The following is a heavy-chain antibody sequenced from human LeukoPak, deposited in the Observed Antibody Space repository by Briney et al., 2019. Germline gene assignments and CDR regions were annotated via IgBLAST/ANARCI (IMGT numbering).Heavy chain of an antibody. V-gene: IGHV4-34*01. CDR3: ARGGLYPYYYYMDV. CDR2: INHSGST. Sequence: SETLSLTCAVYGGSFSGYYWSWIRQPPGKGLEWIGEINHSGSTNYNPSLKSRVTISVDTSKNQFSLKLSSVTAADTAVYYCARGGLYPYYYYMDVWGKGTTVTVSS. D-gene: IGHD2-8*01. CDR1: GGSFSGYY. J-gene: IGHJ6*03.